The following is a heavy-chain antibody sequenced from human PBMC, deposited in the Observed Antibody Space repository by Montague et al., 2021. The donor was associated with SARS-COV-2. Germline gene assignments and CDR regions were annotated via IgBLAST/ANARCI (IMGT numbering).Heavy chain of an antibody. CDR1: GGSFSNYY. CDR2: ANQSGTT. CDR3: ARVPYRLLFVPRYYGMDV. Sequence: SETLSLTCAISGGSFSNYYWSWIRQPPGKGLEWIGEANQSGTTIYNPPVKSGVTISEDTSKNQFYLRLNSVTAADTAVYYCARVPYRLLFVPRYYGMDVWGQGTTVTVSS. V-gene: IGHV4-34*01. D-gene: IGHD2-2*01. J-gene: IGHJ6*02.